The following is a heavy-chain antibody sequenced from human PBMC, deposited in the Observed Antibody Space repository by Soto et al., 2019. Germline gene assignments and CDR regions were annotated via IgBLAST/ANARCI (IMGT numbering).Heavy chain of an antibody. J-gene: IGHJ4*02. CDR3: ARWAVAVVTAYYFDY. CDR2: ISAYNGNT. Sequence: QVQRVQSGAEVKKPGASVKVSCKASGYTFTSYGISWVRQAPGQGLEWMGWISAYNGNTNYEQKLQGRVTMTTDTCTSTAYMEMRSLRSDDTAVYYCARWAVAVVTAYYFDYWGQGTLVTVSS. V-gene: IGHV1-18*01. CDR1: GYTFTSYG. D-gene: IGHD2-15*01.